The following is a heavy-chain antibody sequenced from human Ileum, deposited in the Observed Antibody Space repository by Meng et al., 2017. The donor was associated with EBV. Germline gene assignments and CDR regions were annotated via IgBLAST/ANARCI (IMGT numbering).Heavy chain of an antibody. D-gene: IGHD1-26*01. CDR3: AIYAVGGSGQGY. Sequence: QRQGSGPGLVKPSQTLSLTCAGSGVAISSGVYHWSWIRQPPGKGLEWIGCSGGTYYNPSLKSRLTISVDTSKNQFSLKLDSATAADTAVYYCAIYAVGGSGQGYWGQGTLVTVSS. CDR2: CSGGT. CDR1: GVAISSGVYH. J-gene: IGHJ4*02. V-gene: IGHV4-30-4*01.